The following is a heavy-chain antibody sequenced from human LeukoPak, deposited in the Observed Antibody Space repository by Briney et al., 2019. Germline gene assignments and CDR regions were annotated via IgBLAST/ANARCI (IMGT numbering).Heavy chain of an antibody. D-gene: IGHD5-12*01. J-gene: IGHJ6*03. CDR2: IPYDGGNK. CDR1: GFTFSSYG. V-gene: IGHV3-30*02. Sequence: GGSLRLSCAASGFTFSSYGMHWVRQAPGKGLEWVAFIPYDGGNKYYADSVKGRFTISRDNSKNTLYLQMKSLRAEDTAVYYCAKGGGYEAQYYYYYLDVWGKGTTVTISS. CDR3: AKGGGYEAQYYYYYLDV.